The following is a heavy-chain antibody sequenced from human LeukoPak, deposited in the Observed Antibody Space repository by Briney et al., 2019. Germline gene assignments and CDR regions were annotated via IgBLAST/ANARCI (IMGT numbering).Heavy chain of an antibody. J-gene: IGHJ4*02. CDR2: ISGSGGST. D-gene: IGHD1-26*01. CDR1: GFTFSSYA. V-gene: IGHV3-23*01. Sequence: GGSLRLPCAASGFTFSSYAMSWVRQAPGKGLEWVSAISGSGGSTYYADSVKGRFTISRDNSKNTLYLQMNSLRAEDTAVYYCAKDGGTRELLRWLDYWGQGTLVTVSS. CDR3: AKDGGTRELLRWLDY.